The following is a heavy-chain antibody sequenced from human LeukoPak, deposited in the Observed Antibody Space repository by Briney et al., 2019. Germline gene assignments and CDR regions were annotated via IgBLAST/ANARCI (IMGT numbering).Heavy chain of an antibody. CDR3: ARTDSKRRELWFPNHRKYYFDY. J-gene: IGHJ4*02. V-gene: IGHV3-30*02. CDR1: GFTFSSYG. Sequence: PGGSLRLSCAASGFTFSSYGMHWVRQAPGKGLEWVAFIRYDGSNKYYADSVKGRFTISRDNAKNSLYLQMNSLRAEDTAVYYCARTDSKRRELWFPNHRKYYFDYWGQGTLVTVSS. D-gene: IGHD5-18*01. CDR2: IRYDGSNK.